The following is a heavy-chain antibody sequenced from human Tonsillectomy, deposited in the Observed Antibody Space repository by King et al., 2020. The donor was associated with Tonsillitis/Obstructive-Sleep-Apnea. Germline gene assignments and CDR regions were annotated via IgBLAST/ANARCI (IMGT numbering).Heavy chain of an antibody. CDR2: IIPIFGTA. CDR1: GGTFSSYA. J-gene: IGHJ5*02. CDR3: APQLYSYGTNWFDP. V-gene: IGHV1-69*01. Sequence: QLVQSWAEVKKPGSSVKVSCKASGGTFSSYAISWVRQAPGQGLEWMGGIIPIFGTASYAQKFQGRVTITADESTSPAYMELSSLISEDTAVYYCAPQLYSYGTNWFDPWGQGTLVTVSS. D-gene: IGHD5-18*01.